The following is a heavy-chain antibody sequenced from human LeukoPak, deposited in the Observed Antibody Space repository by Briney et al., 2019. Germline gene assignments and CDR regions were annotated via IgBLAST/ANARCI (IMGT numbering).Heavy chain of an antibody. CDR2: IYHSGST. CDR3: ARGRVVGTTFDY. V-gene: IGHV4-38-2*02. CDR1: GYSISSGYY. Sequence: SETLSLTCTVSGYSISSGYYWGWIRQPPGKGLEWIGSIYHSGSTYYNPSLKSRVTISVDTSKNQFSLKLSSVTAADTAVYYCARGRVVGTTFDYWGQGTLVTVSS. J-gene: IGHJ4*02. D-gene: IGHD1-1*01.